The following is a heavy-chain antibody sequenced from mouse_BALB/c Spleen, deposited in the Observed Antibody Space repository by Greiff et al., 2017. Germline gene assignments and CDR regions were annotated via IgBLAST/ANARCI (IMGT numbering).Heavy chain of an antibody. Sequence: EVKLVESGPGLVKPSQSLSLTCTVTGYSLTSDYAWNWIRQFPGNKLEWMGSISYSGSTSYNPSLKSRISITRDTSKNPFFLQLNSVTTEDTATYYCARGDDGYRGWGQGTTLTVSS. D-gene: IGHD2-3*01. CDR2: ISYSGST. J-gene: IGHJ2*01. V-gene: IGHV3-2*02. CDR3: ARGDDGYRG. CDR1: GYSLTSDYA.